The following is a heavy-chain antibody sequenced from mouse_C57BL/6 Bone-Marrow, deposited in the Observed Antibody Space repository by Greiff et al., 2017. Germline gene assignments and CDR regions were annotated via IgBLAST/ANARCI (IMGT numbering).Heavy chain of an antibody. D-gene: IGHD1-1*01. CDR3: TRYGSSYCWFAY. Sequence: VQRVESGAELVRPGASVTLSCKASGYTFTDYEMHWVKQTPVHGLEWIGAIDPATGGTAYNQKFKGKAILTAAKSSSTAYLELRSLTSEDSAVYYCTRYGSSYCWFAYWGQGTLVTVSA. CDR1: GYTFTDYE. J-gene: IGHJ3*01. V-gene: IGHV1-15*01. CDR2: IDPATGGT.